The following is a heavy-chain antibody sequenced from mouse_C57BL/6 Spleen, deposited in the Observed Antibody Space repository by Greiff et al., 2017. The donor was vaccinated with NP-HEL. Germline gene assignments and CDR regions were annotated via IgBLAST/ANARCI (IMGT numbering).Heavy chain of an antibody. J-gene: IGHJ2*01. Sequence: VQLQQSGAELVRPGASVTLSCKASGYTFTDYEMHWVKQTPVHGLEWIGAIDPETGGTAYNQKFKGKAILTADKSSSTAYMELRSLTSEDSAVYYCTRRVMITHLDYWGQGTTLTVSS. V-gene: IGHV1-15*01. CDR3: TRRVMITHLDY. CDR1: GYTFTDYE. D-gene: IGHD2-4*01. CDR2: IDPETGGT.